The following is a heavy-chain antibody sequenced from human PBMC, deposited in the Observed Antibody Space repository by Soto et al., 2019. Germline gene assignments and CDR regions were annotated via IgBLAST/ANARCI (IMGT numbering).Heavy chain of an antibody. D-gene: IGHD3-22*01. V-gene: IGHV3-33*01. CDR2: IWYDGSNK. CDR3: ARESSGYYYFDN. Sequence: QVQLVESGGGVVQPGRSLRLSCAASGFTFSSYGMHWVRQAPGKGLEWVAVIWYDGSNKYYADSVKGRFTISRDNSKNTLYLQMNSLRAEDTAVYYCARESSGYYYFDNWGQGTLVTVSS. J-gene: IGHJ4*02. CDR1: GFTFSSYG.